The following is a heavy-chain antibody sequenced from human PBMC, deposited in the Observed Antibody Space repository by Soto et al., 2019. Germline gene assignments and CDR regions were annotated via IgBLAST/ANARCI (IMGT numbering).Heavy chain of an antibody. V-gene: IGHV3-23*01. CDR3: AKPTPYTSDWIKPFDY. CDR2: ITGSGGST. J-gene: IGHJ4*02. D-gene: IGHD6-19*01. CDR1: GFTFSAFA. Sequence: PGGSLRLSCAASGFTFSAFAMNWVRQAPGKGLEWVSAITGSGGSTYYVDSVKGRFTISRDNSKNTLHLQMNSLRAEDSAVYYCAKPTPYTSDWIKPFDYWGQGALVTVSS.